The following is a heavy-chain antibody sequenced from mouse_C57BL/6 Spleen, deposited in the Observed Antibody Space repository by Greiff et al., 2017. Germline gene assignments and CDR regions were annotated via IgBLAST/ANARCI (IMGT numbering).Heavy chain of an antibody. J-gene: IGHJ3*01. Sequence: QVQLQQPGAELVKPGASVKMSCKASGYTFTSYWITWVKQRPGQGLEWIGDIYPGSGSTNYNEKFKSKATLTVDTSSSTAYMQLSSLTSEDSAVYYCARRENSYSKGVFAYWGQGTLVTVSA. CDR1: GYTFTSYW. CDR2: IYPGSGST. D-gene: IGHD2-5*01. V-gene: IGHV1-55*01. CDR3: ARRENSYSKGVFAY.